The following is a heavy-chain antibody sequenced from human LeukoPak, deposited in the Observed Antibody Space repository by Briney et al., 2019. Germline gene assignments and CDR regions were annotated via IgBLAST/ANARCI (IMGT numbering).Heavy chain of an antibody. Sequence: GRSLRLSCAASGFTFSSYAMHWVRQAPGKGLEWVAVISYDGSNKYYADSVKGRFTISRDNSKNTLYLQMNSLRAEDTAVYYCARDYYGSGSPPEDYWGQGTLVTVSS. D-gene: IGHD3-10*01. J-gene: IGHJ4*02. CDR2: ISYDGSNK. CDR1: GFTFSSYA. V-gene: IGHV3-30-3*01. CDR3: ARDYYGSGSPPEDY.